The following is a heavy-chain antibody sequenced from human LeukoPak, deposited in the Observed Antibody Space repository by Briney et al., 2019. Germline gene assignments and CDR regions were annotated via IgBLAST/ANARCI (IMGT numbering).Heavy chain of an antibody. CDR3: ARGSKVLRFMEWSVDNNWFDP. Sequence: GASVKVSCNASGYTFTGYYMHWVRQAPGQGLEWMGWINPNSGGTNYAQKFQGRVTMTRDTSISTAYMELSRLRSDDTAVYYCARGSKVLRFMEWSVDNNWFDPWGQGTLVTVSS. V-gene: IGHV1-2*02. J-gene: IGHJ5*02. CDR1: GYTFTGYY. D-gene: IGHD3-3*01. CDR2: INPNSGGT.